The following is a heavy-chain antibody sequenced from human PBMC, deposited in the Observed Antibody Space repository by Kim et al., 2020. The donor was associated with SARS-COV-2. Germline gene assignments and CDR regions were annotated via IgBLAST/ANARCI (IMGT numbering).Heavy chain of an antibody. CDR1: GFNFKAFA. CDR2: ISASSSYI. V-gene: IGHV3-21*06. CDR3: ASGSSSVYLARPRPTWFGP. J-gene: IGHJ5*02. D-gene: IGHD6-13*01. Sequence: GGSLRLSCVGSGFNFKAFAMTWLRQAPGTGLEWVSSISASSSYIEYADSVKGRFSVSRDNANSSLYLLMNSLTVEDTATYFCASGSSSVYLARPRPTWFGPWGQGTLVTVSS.